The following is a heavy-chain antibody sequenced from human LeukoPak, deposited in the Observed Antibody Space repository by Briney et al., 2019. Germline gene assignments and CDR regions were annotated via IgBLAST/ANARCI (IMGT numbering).Heavy chain of an antibody. CDR3: ARGADHGGSYYPD. Sequence: TGGSLRLSCAASGFMFSNSWMYWVRQGPGKGPVWVSRMKTDGTRIEYADSVKGRFTISRDNAKNTLFLQMSSLRVEDTAVYYCARGADHGGSYYPDWGQGTRVTVSS. D-gene: IGHD3-10*01. CDR1: GFMFSNSW. J-gene: IGHJ4*02. CDR2: MKTDGTRI. V-gene: IGHV3-74*01.